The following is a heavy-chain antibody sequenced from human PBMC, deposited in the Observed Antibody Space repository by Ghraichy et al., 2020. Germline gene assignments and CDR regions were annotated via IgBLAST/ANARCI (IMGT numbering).Heavy chain of an antibody. Sequence: GGSLRLSCAASGFTFSNYWMYWVRQSPGKGLLWVSRIAKDGSFTTYADSVKGRFTISRDHAKDTLYLQMNSLTGEDTAVYYCARGLCSGGKCDYYYGMDVWGQGTTVTVSS. CDR3: ARGLCSGGKCDYYYGMDV. CDR1: GFTFSNYW. V-gene: IGHV3-74*03. CDR2: IAKDGSFT. J-gene: IGHJ6*02. D-gene: IGHD2-15*01.